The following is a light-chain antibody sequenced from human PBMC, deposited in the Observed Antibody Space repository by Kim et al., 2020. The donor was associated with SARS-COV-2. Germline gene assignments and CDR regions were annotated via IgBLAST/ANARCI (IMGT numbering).Light chain of an antibody. V-gene: IGLV3-1*01. CDR3: QVWDTSTAL. CDR2: RDK. CDR1: KLGDKY. Sequence: VSQGQTANITCSGDKLGDKYVCWYQQKPGQSPVLVIYRDKLRPSGIPERFSGSNSGNTATLTISGTQIMDEADYYCQVWDTSTALFGGGTKLTVL. J-gene: IGLJ3*02.